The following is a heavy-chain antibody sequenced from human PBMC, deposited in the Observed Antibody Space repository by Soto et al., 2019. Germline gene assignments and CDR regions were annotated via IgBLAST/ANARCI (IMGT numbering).Heavy chain of an antibody. CDR3: SKDRLAIGTAVRFDP. J-gene: IGHJ5*02. CDR1: GFTFRSYA. CDR2: ISGGGDNT. V-gene: IGHV3-23*01. D-gene: IGHD3-16*01. Sequence: QLLESGGDLVQPGGSLTLSCAASGFTFRSYAMSWVRQAPGEGLEWVASISGGGDNTYYADSVKGRFNISKDNTKSTLFLQLNTLRVEDTAVYYCSKDRLAIGTAVRFDPWGQGTLVTVSS.